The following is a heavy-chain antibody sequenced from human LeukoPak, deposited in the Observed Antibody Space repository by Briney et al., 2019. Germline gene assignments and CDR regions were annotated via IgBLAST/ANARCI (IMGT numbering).Heavy chain of an antibody. CDR2: ISYSGST. CDR1: GGSIRSYY. CDR3: ARAPGAVDAFDV. V-gene: IGHV4-59*01. J-gene: IGHJ3*01. D-gene: IGHD4/OR15-4a*01. Sequence: SETLSLTCTISGGSIRSYYWSWIRQPPGKGLEWIGYISYSGSTNYNPSLQSRVTISVDTSKNHFSLKLTSVTAADTAVYYCARAPGAVDAFDVWSQGTMVTVSS.